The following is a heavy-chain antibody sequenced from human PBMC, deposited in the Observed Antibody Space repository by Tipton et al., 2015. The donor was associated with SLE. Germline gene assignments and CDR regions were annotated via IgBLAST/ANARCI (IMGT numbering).Heavy chain of an antibody. D-gene: IGHD3-22*01. Sequence: TLSLTCDVSRYSISSGYYWGWIRQPPGKGLEWIGSIYYSGSTYYNPSLKSRVTISVDTSKNQFSLKLSSVTAADTAVYYCARNYDSSGYYPWYFDYWGQGTLVTVSS. J-gene: IGHJ4*02. CDR2: IYYSGST. CDR3: ARNYDSSGYYPWYFDY. V-gene: IGHV4-38-2*01. CDR1: RYSISSGYY.